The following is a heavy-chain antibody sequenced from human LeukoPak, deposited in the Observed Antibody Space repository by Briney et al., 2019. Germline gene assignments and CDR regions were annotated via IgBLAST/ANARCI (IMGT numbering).Heavy chain of an antibody. Sequence: GGSLRLSCAASGFTFSTYAMSWVRQAPGKGLVWDSSISSSGEFTYYVDSVKGRFTISRDNSKNTLYLQMSSLRAEDTAVYYCAKDRPNYYHCSGSYYKRNGDYWGQGTLVTVSS. CDR2: ISSSGEFT. V-gene: IGHV3-23*01. J-gene: IGHJ4*02. CDR1: GFTFSTYA. CDR3: AKDRPNYYHCSGSYYKRNGDY. D-gene: IGHD3-22*01.